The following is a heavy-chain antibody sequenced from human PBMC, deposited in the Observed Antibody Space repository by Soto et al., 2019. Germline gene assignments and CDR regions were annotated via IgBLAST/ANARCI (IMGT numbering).Heavy chain of an antibody. Sequence: ASVKVSCKASGGTFSSYAISWVRQAPGQGLEWMGGIIPIFGTANYAQKFQGRVTITADESTGTAYMELSSLRSEDTAVYYCARAASSTWYLAYWGQGTLVTVS. CDR2: IIPIFGTA. CDR1: GGTFSSYA. J-gene: IGHJ4*02. CDR3: ARAASSTWYLAY. V-gene: IGHV1-69*13. D-gene: IGHD6-13*01.